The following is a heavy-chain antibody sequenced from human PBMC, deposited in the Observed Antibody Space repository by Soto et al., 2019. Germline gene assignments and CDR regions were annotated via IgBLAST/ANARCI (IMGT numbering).Heavy chain of an antibody. CDR2: VGSYNGNT. CDR3: AREVEGSYSPADF. CDR1: GYTFTDHG. Sequence: QVQLVQSGPEVKKPGASVTVSCKTSGYTFTDHGIDWVRQAPGQGLEWVGWVGSYNGNTNYAYNLKDRVIMTTDASTSTAYMELRGLRSDDTAVYYCAREVEGSYSPADFWGQGTPVTVSS. V-gene: IGHV1-18*01. J-gene: IGHJ4*02. D-gene: IGHD3-10*01.